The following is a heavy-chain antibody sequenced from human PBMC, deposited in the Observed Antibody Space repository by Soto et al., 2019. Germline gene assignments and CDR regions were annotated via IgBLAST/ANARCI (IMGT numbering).Heavy chain of an antibody. V-gene: IGHV3-48*01. Sequence: EVQLVESGGGLVQPGGSLRLSCAASGFTFSSYSMNWVRQAPGKGLEWVSYISSSSSTIYYAYSVKGRFTISRDNAKNSLYLQMNSLRAEDTAVYYCARGTMVRDSQLYYYYYMDVWGKGTTVTVSS. CDR3: ARGTMVRDSQLYYYYYMDV. CDR1: GFTFSSYS. J-gene: IGHJ6*03. D-gene: IGHD3-10*01. CDR2: ISSSSSTI.